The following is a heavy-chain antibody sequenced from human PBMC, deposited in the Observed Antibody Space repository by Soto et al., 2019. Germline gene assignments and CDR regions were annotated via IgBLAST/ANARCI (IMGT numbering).Heavy chain of an antibody. CDR2: FYFST. D-gene: IGHD3-22*01. V-gene: IGHV4-59*08. Sequence: SETLSLTCTVSGDSINKYQWIWVRQPPGKGLEWIGCFYFSTNYNPALNSRVTISVDRSKNHFSLKLTSVTAADTAVYFCARSNTRYSSPDYWGQGTLVTVSS. J-gene: IGHJ4*02. CDR3: ARSNTRYSSPDY. CDR1: GDSINKYQ.